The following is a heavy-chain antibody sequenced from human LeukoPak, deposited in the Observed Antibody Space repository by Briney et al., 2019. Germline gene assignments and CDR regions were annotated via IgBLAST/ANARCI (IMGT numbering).Heavy chain of an antibody. CDR3: ARDYDSSGYYSNAFDI. Sequence: GASVKVSCNASGYTFTSYYMHWVRQAPGQGLEWMGIINPSGGSTSYAQKFQGRVTMTSDTSTSTVYMELSSLRSEDTAVYYCARDYDSSGYYSNAFDIWGQGTMVTVSS. CDR1: GYTFTSYY. D-gene: IGHD3-22*01. CDR2: INPSGGST. V-gene: IGHV1-46*01. J-gene: IGHJ3*02.